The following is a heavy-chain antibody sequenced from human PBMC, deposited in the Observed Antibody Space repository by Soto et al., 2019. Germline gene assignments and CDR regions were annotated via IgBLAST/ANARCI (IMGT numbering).Heavy chain of an antibody. D-gene: IGHD3-9*01. CDR3: ARVDILTGYYYYRDV. V-gene: IGHV2-26*01. CDR1: GFSLSNARMG. J-gene: IGHJ6*03. Sequence: GSGPTLVNPTETLTLTCTVSGFSLSNARMGVSWIRQPPGKALEWLAHIFSNDEKSYSTSLKSGLTISKDTSKSQVVLTMTNMDPVDTATYYCARVDILTGYYYYRDVWGKGTTVTVSS. CDR2: IFSNDEK.